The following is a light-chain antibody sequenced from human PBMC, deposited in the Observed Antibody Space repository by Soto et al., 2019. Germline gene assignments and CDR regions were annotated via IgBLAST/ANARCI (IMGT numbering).Light chain of an antibody. CDR1: QGISSA. J-gene: IGKJ5*01. CDR3: QQLETYPLT. V-gene: IGKV1-13*02. CDR2: DVF. Sequence: AIQVTQSTSSLSASVGDTVTITCRASQGISSAFAWYQQKPGKVPRLLIYDVFNLQSGVPSRFSGSGSGTDFTLTISRLQPADFATYYCQQLETYPLTFGQGTRLEVK.